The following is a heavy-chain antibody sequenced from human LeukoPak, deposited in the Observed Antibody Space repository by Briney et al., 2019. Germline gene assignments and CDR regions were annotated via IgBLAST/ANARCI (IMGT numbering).Heavy chain of an antibody. CDR3: AKDGTRSYYHY. CDR1: GFTFSSYG. J-gene: IGHJ4*02. V-gene: IGHV3-33*06. D-gene: IGHD1/OR15-1a*01. CDR2: IWYDGSNK. Sequence: EAGGSLRLSCAASGFTFSSYGMHWVRQAPGKGLEWVAVIWYDGSNKYYADSVKGRFTISRDNSKNTLYLQMNSLRAEDTAVYYCAKDGTRSYYHYWGQGTLVTVSS.